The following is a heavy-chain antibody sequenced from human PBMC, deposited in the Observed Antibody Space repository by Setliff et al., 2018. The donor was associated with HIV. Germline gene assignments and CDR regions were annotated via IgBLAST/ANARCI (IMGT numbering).Heavy chain of an antibody. J-gene: IGHJ6*03. CDR1: GFTFSSYG. CDR3: ARLEGYGDSYYYYYMDV. D-gene: IGHD4-17*01. Sequence: GGSLRLSCAASGFTFSSYGMHWVRQAPGKGLEWVAVIWYDGSNKYHADSVKGRFTISRDNSKNTLYLQMNSLRAEDTAVYYCARLEGYGDSYYYYYMDVWGKGTTVTVSS. CDR2: IWYDGSNK. V-gene: IGHV3-33*01.